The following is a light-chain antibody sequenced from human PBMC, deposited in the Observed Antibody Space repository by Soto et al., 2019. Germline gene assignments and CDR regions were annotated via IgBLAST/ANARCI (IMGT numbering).Light chain of an antibody. CDR3: QSFDSSLSVV. J-gene: IGLJ2*01. V-gene: IGLV1-40*01. CDR1: SSNIGAGYD. Sequence: QSVLTQPPSVSGAPGQRVTISCTGSSSNIGAGYDVHWYQHLPGTAPKLLIYGNNNRPSGVPDQFSGSKSGTSASLAITGLQAEDETHYYCQSFDSSLSVVFGGGTKLTVL. CDR2: GNN.